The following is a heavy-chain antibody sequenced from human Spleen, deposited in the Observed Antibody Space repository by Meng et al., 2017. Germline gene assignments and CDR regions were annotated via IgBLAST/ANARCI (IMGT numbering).Heavy chain of an antibody. Sequence: LQQWGGGLLKPSVTLSLTCVVSGGSFSDSYWSWIRQPPGKGLEWIGEINHSGSTNYNPSLESRATISVDTSQNNLSLKLSSVTAADSAVYYCARGPTTMAHDFDYWGQGTLVTVSS. CDR3: ARGPTTMAHDFDY. V-gene: IGHV4-34*01. D-gene: IGHD4-11*01. J-gene: IGHJ4*02. CDR2: INHSGST. CDR1: GGSFSDSY.